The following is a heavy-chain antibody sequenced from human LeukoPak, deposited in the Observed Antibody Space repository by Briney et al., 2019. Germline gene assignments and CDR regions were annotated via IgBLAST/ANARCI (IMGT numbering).Heavy chain of an antibody. V-gene: IGHV3-74*03. Sequence: PGGSLRLSCAASGFTLSSYWVHWVRQPPGKGLMWLSRTNEDGSYAEFADSVKGRFTISRDNAKNTVYLQMNSLRTEDTAVYLCGRMNYNGDYWARETLVIVSS. D-gene: IGHD3-10*01. CDR3: GRMNYNGDY. CDR1: GFTLSSYW. J-gene: IGHJ4*02. CDR2: TNEDGSYA.